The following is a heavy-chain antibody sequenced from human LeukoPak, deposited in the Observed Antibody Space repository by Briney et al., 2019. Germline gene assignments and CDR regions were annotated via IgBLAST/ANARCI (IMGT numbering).Heavy chain of an antibody. V-gene: IGHV4-59*01. J-gene: IGHJ3*02. Sequence: SETLSLTCTVSGGSISSYYWSWIRQPPEKGLEWIGYIYYSGSTNYNPSLKSRVTISVDTSKNQFSLKLSSVTAADTAVYYCARDFSEVWFGKFTNKMINPRGAFDIWGQGTMVTVSS. D-gene: IGHD3-10*01. CDR3: ARDFSEVWFGKFTNKMINPRGAFDI. CDR1: GGSISSYY. CDR2: IYYSGST.